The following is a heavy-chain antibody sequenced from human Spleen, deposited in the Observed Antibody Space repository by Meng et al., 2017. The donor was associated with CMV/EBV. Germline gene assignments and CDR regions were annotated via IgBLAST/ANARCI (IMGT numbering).Heavy chain of an antibody. D-gene: IGHD2-2*01. J-gene: IGHJ6*02. V-gene: IGHV3-30*04. CDR2: ISYDGKKK. CDR1: GFTFSSYG. Sequence: GESLKISCGASGFTFSSYGLHWVRQAPGKGLEWVAVISYDGKKKYYADSVKGRIIISRDNSKNTLYLQMNSLRPEDTAMYFCARVNRVLEVPAAIGAYGMDDWGQGTTVTVSS. CDR3: ARVNRVLEVPAAIGAYGMDD.